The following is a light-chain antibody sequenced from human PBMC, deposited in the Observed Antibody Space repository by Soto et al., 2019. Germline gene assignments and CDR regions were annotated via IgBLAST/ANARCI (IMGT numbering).Light chain of an antibody. V-gene: IGLV1-40*01. CDR3: QSYDSSDKLI. Sequence: QSALTQSPPVSGAPGQRVTISCTGSRSNIGAGYAVHWYQQLPGSAPKLLIYDNNKRPSGVPDRFSASKSTTSASLAIAALQAEDEAVYHCQSYDSSDKLIFGGGTQLTVL. J-gene: IGLJ7*01. CDR1: RSNIGAGYA. CDR2: DNN.